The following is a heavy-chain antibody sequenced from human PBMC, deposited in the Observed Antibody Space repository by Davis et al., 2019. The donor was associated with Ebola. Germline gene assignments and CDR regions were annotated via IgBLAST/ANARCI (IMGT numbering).Heavy chain of an antibody. Sequence: GESLKISCAASGFSFGDFTMNWVRQAPGKGLEWVSSITSTHRYIYYADSVQGRFTVSRDNTKNSLFLQMDSLRADDTAVYYCAGNSSSWYEVDDYHGLEVWGRGTTVTVSS. J-gene: IGHJ6*02. CDR1: GFSFGDFT. V-gene: IGHV3-21*01. D-gene: IGHD6-13*01. CDR3: AGNSSSWYEVDDYHGLEV. CDR2: ITSTHRYI.